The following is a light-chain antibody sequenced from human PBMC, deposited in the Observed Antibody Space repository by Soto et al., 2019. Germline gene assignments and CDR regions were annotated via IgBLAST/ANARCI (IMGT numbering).Light chain of an antibody. CDR2: HTS. Sequence: EIVLTQSPGTLSLSKGQRASLSCRASQNVDKNYFAWYQQRPGQAPRVLIHHTSRRASGIPDRFSGAGSGTDFTLTISSLQPDDFATYYCQQYGIFLTFGQGTKLEIK. CDR1: QNVDKNY. CDR3: QQYGIFLT. J-gene: IGKJ2*01. V-gene: IGKV3-20*01.